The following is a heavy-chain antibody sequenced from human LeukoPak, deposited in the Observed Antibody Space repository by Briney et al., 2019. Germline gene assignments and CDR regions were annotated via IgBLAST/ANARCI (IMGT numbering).Heavy chain of an antibody. CDR3: AKPAGSYYGELSFDY. CDR2: ISYDGSNK. Sequence: PGRSLRLSCAASGFTFSSYGMHWVRQAPGKGLEWVAVISYDGSNKYYADSVKGRFTISRDNSKNTLYLQMNSLRAEDTAVYYCAKPAGSYYGELSFDYWGQGTLVTVSS. D-gene: IGHD1-26*01. V-gene: IGHV3-30*18. CDR1: GFTFSSYG. J-gene: IGHJ4*02.